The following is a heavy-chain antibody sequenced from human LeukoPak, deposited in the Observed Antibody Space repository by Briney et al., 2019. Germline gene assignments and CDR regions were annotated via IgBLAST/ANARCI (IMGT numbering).Heavy chain of an antibody. Sequence: QTLSLTCAISGCTVSNNSAAWIGIRQSPSRGLEWLGRTYYRSKWYYDYALSLKSRLTINPDTSKNQFSLQLNSVTPEDTAMYYCARAKVGNWFDPWGQGTLVSVSS. J-gene: IGHJ5*02. CDR2: TYYRSKWYY. D-gene: IGHD1-26*01. CDR3: ARAKVGNWFDP. V-gene: IGHV6-1*01. CDR1: GCTVSNNSAA.